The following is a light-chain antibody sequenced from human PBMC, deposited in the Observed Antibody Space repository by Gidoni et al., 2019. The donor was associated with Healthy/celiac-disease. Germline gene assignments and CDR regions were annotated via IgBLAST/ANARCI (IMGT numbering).Light chain of an antibody. J-gene: IGKJ3*01. V-gene: IGKV1-6*01. CDR3: LQDYNYPFT. CDR2: VAS. Sequence: IHMPQSPSSLSASVGDRVTITCQASQGIRNDLGWYQQKPGKAPKLLIYVASSLQSGVPSRFSGSGSGTDFTLTISSLQPEDFATYYCLQDYNYPFTFGPGTKVDIK. CDR1: QGIRND.